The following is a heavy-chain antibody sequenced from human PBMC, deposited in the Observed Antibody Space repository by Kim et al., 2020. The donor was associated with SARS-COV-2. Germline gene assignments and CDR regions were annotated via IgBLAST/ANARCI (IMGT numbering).Heavy chain of an antibody. D-gene: IGHD7-27*01. CDR2: ISSSSSYI. CDR3: ASANWGFLSYYYYGMDV. J-gene: IGHJ6*02. V-gene: IGHV3-21*01. Sequence: GGSLRLSCAASGFTFSSYSMNWVRQAPGKGLEWVSSISSSSSYIYYADSVKGRFTISRDNAKNSLYLQMNSLRAEDTAVYYCASANWGFLSYYYYGMDVWGQGTTVTVSS. CDR1: GFTFSSYS.